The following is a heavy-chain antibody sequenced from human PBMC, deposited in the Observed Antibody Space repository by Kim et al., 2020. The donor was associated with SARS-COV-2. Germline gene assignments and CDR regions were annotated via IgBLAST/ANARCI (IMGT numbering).Heavy chain of an antibody. CDR3: ASPLWFGELFFGL. Sequence: SETLSLTCTVSGGSISSSSYYWGWIRQPPGKGLEWIGSIYYSGSTYYNPSLKSRVTISVDTSKNQFSLKLSSVTAADTAVYYCASPLWFGELFFGLWGQGTLVTVSS. V-gene: IGHV4-39*01. D-gene: IGHD3-10*01. J-gene: IGHJ4*02. CDR2: IYYSGST. CDR1: GGSISSSSYY.